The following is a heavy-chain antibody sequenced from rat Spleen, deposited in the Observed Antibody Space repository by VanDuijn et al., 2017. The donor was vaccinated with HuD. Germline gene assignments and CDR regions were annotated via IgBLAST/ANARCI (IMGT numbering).Heavy chain of an antibody. Sequence: QVQPKESGPGLVQPSETLSLTCTVSGLSHTTHSVSWIRPPSGKGPEWRGKKWYDGDTVYNSARKSRLTISRDTSKNLVFLKMNSLQTDDPSTYYCISDARYSRSFVYWGQGTLVTVSS. CDR2: KWYDGDT. J-gene: IGHJ3*01. D-gene: IGHD1-2*01. V-gene: IGHV2-63*01. CDR3: ISDARYSRSFVY. CDR1: GLSHTTHS.